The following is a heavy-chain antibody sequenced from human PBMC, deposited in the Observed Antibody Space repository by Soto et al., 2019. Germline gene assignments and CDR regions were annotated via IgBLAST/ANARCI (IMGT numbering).Heavy chain of an antibody. D-gene: IGHD6-19*01. J-gene: IGHJ4*02. CDR2: NNYRADT. CDR3: ARGGSGWKALNYFDS. V-gene: IGHV4-31*03. CDR1: GGSIDNNGYS. Sequence: KTSETLSLTCTVSGGSIDNNGYSWTWIRQRPGGGLEWLGSNNYRADTYYIPSLKSRITISLDTSQNQFSLWLTSVTAADTGMYYCARGGSGWKALNYFDSWGQGILVTVSS.